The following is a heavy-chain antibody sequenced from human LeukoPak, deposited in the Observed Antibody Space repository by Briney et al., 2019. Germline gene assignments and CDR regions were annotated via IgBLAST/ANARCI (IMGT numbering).Heavy chain of an antibody. V-gene: IGHV1-69*13. CDR1: GGTFSSYA. Sequence: SVKVSCKASGGTFSSYAISWVRQAPGQGLEWMGGIIPIFGTANYAQKFQGRVTITADESTNTAYMELRSLRSDDTAVYYCARATENYDSSGYYPTAPPFDYWGQGTLVTVSS. CDR2: IIPIFGTA. D-gene: IGHD3-22*01. CDR3: ARATENYDSSGYYPTAPPFDY. J-gene: IGHJ4*02.